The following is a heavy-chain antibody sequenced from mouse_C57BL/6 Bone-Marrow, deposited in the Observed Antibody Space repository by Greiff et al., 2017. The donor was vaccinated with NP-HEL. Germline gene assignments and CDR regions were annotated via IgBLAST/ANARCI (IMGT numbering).Heavy chain of an antibody. CDR3: AKGSYYSNYDWFAY. CDR2: INPSSGYT. D-gene: IGHD2-5*01. V-gene: IGHV1-4*01. J-gene: IGHJ3*01. CDR1: GYTFTSYT. Sequence: QVQLKESGAELARPGASVKMSCKASGYTFTSYTMHWVKQRPGQGLEWIGYINPSSGYTKYNQKFKDKATLTVDKPSSTAYMQLSSLTSEDSAVYYCAKGSYYSNYDWFAYWGQGTLVTVSA.